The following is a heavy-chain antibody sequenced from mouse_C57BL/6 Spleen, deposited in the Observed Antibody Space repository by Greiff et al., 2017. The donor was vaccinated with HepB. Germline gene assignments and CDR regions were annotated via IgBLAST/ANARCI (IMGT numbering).Heavy chain of an antibody. CDR2: INPNNGGT. D-gene: IGHD1-1*01. V-gene: IGHV1-26*01. CDR1: GYTFTDYY. CDR3: ARGTTVSYFDY. J-gene: IGHJ2*01. Sequence: EVQLQQSGPELVKPGASVKISCKASGYTFTDYYMNWVKQSHGKSLEWIGDINPNNGGTSYNQKFKGKATLTVDKSSSTAYMELRSLTSEDSAVYYCARGTTVSYFDYWGQGTTLTVSS.